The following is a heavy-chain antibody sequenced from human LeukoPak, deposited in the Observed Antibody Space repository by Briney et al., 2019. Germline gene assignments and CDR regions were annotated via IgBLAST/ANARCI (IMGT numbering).Heavy chain of an antibody. V-gene: IGHV4-59*01. CDR3: AREAARESWFDP. Sequence: SETLSLTCTVSGGSIGSYYWSWIRQPPGKGLEWIGYIYYSGSTNYNPSLKSRVTISVDTSKNQFSLKLSSVTAADTAVYYCAREAARESWFDPWGQGTLVTVSS. CDR2: IYYSGST. CDR1: GGSIGSYY. J-gene: IGHJ5*02. D-gene: IGHD6-25*01.